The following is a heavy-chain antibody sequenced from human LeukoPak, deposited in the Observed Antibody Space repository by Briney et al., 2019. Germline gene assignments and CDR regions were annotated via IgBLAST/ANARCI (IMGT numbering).Heavy chain of an antibody. D-gene: IGHD2-2*01. CDR3: AREGSPVVPAANLDY. CDR1: GGTFSSYA. Sequence: ASVKVSCKASGGTFSSYAISWVRQAPGQGPEWMGRIIPILGIANYAQKFQGRVTITADKSTSTAYMELSSLRSEDTAVYYCAREGSPVVPAANLDYWGQGTLVTVSS. J-gene: IGHJ4*02. V-gene: IGHV1-69*04. CDR2: IIPILGIA.